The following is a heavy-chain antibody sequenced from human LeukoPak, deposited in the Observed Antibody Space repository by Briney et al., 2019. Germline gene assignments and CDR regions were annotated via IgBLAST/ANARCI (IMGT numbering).Heavy chain of an antibody. CDR1: GYSFTNYW. CDR2: IHPGDSNT. V-gene: IGHV5-51*01. CDR3: ATGRYCSGTTCYSSLDF. Sequence: GESLKISCQGSGYSFTNYWIAWVRQMPGKGLEWMGIIHPGDSNTRYSPSFQGQVTISVDKSITTAYLQWSSLKASDTAVHYCATGRYCSGTTCYSSLDFWGQGTLVTVSS. D-gene: IGHD2-15*01. J-gene: IGHJ4*02.